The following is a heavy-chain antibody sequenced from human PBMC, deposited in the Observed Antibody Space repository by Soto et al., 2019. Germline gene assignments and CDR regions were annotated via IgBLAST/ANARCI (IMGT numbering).Heavy chain of an antibody. CDR3: ARARGHTYGYDPNY. Sequence: PVGSLRLSCAASGFTFSSFAMHWVRQAPGKGLEWVALISYDGTNKYYADSVKGRFTISRDNSKNTLYLQMNSLGAVDTAVYYCARARGHTYGYDPNYWGQGTLLTVSS. CDR1: GFTFSSFA. V-gene: IGHV3-30-3*01. CDR2: ISYDGTNK. D-gene: IGHD5-18*01. J-gene: IGHJ4*02.